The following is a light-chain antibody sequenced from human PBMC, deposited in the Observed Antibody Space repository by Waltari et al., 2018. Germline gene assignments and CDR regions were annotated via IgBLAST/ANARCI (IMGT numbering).Light chain of an antibody. Sequence: QSVLTQPPSVSGAPGQRVTISCTGSSSNIGAGYDVHWYQQLPGTDPKLLIYGYTNGPSVVPDRFSGSKSGTSASLAITGLQAEDEADYYCQSYDSSLSGWVFGGGTKLTVL. CDR1: SSNIGAGYD. CDR3: QSYDSSLSGWV. V-gene: IGLV1-40*01. CDR2: GYT. J-gene: IGLJ3*02.